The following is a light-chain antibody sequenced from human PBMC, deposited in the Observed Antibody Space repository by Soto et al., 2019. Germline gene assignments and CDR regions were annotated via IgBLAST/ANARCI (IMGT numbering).Light chain of an antibody. Sequence: VLTQSPCTLSLSPGERGTLSFRGSQSISSNFVYWYQQKPGQAPRLLIFSSSKRATGIPDRFRGSASGTDSLIDSGSGTDFTIIISRLEPEDFSVYYCHHYGSSLPDTFGQGTKLEIK. CDR1: QSISSNF. J-gene: IGKJ2*01. CDR2: SSS. V-gene: IGKV3-20*01. CDR3: HHYGSSLPDT.